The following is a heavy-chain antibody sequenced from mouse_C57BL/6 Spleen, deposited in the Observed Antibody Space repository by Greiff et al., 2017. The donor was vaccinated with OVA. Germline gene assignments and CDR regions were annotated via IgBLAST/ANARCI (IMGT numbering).Heavy chain of an antibody. CDR1: GFTFSSYA. D-gene: IGHD4-1*01. Sequence: EVKLEESGGGLVKPGGSLKLSCAASGFTFSSYAMSWVRQTPEKRLEWVATISDGGSYTYYPDNVKARFTISRDNAKNNLYLQMSHLKSEDTAMYYGASPSELGGWYFDYWGQGTTLTVSS. J-gene: IGHJ2*01. V-gene: IGHV5-4*03. CDR3: ASPSELGGWYFDY. CDR2: ISDGGSYT.